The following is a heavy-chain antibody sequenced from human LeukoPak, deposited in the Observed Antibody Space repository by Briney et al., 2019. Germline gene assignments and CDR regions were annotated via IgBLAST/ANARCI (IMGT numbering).Heavy chain of an antibody. Sequence: SGGSLRLSCAASGFTFSSYAMHWVRQAPGKGLEWVAVISYAGNNKYYADSVKGRFTISRDNSKNTLFLQMNSLRPEDTAVYYCSRGQHRVTYSDDGFDIWGQGTMVTVSS. CDR2: ISYAGNNK. CDR1: GFTFSSYA. CDR3: SRGQHRVTYSDDGFDI. J-gene: IGHJ3*02. V-gene: IGHV3-30*04. D-gene: IGHD4-11*01.